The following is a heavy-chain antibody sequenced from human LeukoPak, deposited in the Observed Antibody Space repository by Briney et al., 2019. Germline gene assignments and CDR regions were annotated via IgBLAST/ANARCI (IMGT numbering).Heavy chain of an antibody. Sequence: SETLSLTCTVSGGSFSSTTYYWGWIRQPPGTGLEWIGSVYYSGSTYYNQSLKSRVTISVDTSKNQFSLKLTPVTAADTAVYYCARQYYDSSGYYPWYFDYWGQGTLVTVSS. CDR2: VYYSGST. CDR3: ARQYYDSSGYYPWYFDY. J-gene: IGHJ4*02. CDR1: GGSFSSTTYY. V-gene: IGHV4-39*01. D-gene: IGHD3-22*01.